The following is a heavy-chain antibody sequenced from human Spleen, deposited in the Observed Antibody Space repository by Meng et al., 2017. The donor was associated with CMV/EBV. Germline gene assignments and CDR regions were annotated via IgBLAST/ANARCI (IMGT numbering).Heavy chain of an antibody. V-gene: IGHV1-18*04. J-gene: IGHJ5*02. D-gene: IGHD2-2*01. CDR3: ARVRGTGYCSSTSCFSNWFDP. Sequence: ASVKVSCKASGYTFTDHHVHWVRQAPGQGLEWMGWISAYNGNTNYAQKLQGRVTMTTDTSTSTAYMELRSLRSDDTAVYYCARVRGTGYCSSTSCFSNWFDPWGQGTLVTVSS. CDR2: ISAYNGNT. CDR1: GYTFTDHH.